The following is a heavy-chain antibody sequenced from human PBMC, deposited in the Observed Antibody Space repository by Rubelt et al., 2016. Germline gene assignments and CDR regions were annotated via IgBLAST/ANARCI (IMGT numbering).Heavy chain of an antibody. J-gene: IGHJ4*02. Sequence: QVQLVQSGAEVKKPGASVKVSCKASGYTFTTYGINWVRQAPGQGLEWMGWISAYNGNTNHEQKLQGRVTMTTDTSTSKAYMELRSLRSDDTAVYYCAREAYSGRYPLIDYWGQGTLVTVSS. D-gene: IGHD1-26*01. CDR3: AREAYSGRYPLIDY. CDR2: ISAYNGNT. CDR1: GYTFTTYG. V-gene: IGHV1-18*01.